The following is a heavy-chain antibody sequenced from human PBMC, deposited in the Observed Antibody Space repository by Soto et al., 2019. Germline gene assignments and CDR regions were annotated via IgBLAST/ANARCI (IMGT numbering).Heavy chain of an antibody. J-gene: IGHJ4*02. V-gene: IGHV4-34*01. Sequence: SETLSLTCAVYGGSFSGYYWSWIRQPPGKGLEWIGEINHSGSTNYNPSLKSRVTISVDTSKNQFSLKLSSVTAADTAVYYCARPSPFDYWGQGTLVTVSS. CDR2: INHSGST. CDR1: GGSFSGYY. CDR3: ARPSPFDY.